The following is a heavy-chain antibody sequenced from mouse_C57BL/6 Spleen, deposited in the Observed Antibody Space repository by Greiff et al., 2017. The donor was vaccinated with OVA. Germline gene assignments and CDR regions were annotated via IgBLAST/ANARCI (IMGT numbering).Heavy chain of an antibody. CDR1: GYTFTSYW. V-gene: IGHV1-69*01. D-gene: IGHD2-4*01. J-gene: IGHJ3*01. Sequence: VQLQQPGAELVMPGASVKLSCKASGYTFTSYWMHWVKQRPGQGLEWIGEIDPSDSYTHYNQKFKGKSTLTVDKSSSTAYMQLSSLTSEDSAVYYCAKGAYYDYFFAYWGQGTLVTVSA. CDR2: IDPSDSYT. CDR3: AKGAYYDYFFAY.